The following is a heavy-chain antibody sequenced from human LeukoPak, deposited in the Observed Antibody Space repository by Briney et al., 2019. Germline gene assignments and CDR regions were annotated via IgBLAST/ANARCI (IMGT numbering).Heavy chain of an antibody. CDR2: IYHSGST. CDR1: GYSISSGYY. D-gene: IGHD1-1*01. V-gene: IGHV4-38-2*02. J-gene: IGHJ5*02. CDR3: AREGVADWNDVSP. Sequence: ASETLSLTCTVPGYSISSGYYWGWIRQPPGKGLEWIGSIYHSGSTYYNPSLKSRVTISVDTSKNQFSLKLSSVTAADTAVYYCAREGVADWNDVSPWGQGTLVTVSS.